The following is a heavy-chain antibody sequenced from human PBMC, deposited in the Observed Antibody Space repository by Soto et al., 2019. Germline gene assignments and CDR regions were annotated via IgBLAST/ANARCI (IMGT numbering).Heavy chain of an antibody. V-gene: IGHV3-53*01. Sequence: EVQLVESGGGSIQPGGSLRLSCAVSGFTVSSNYMTWVRQAPGKGLEWVSVIYSGGSTYYADSVKGRFTISRDNSKNTVDLQMNSLRAEDTAVYYCARDSQSYYYGMDVWGQGTTVTVSS. J-gene: IGHJ6*02. CDR2: IYSGGST. CDR3: ARDSQSYYYGMDV. CDR1: GFTVSSNY.